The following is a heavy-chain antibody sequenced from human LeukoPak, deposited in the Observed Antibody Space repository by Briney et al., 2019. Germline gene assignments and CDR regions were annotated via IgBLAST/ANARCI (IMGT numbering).Heavy chain of an antibody. D-gene: IGHD5-18*01. CDR3: ARAVRGYSYAYLPY. Sequence: ASLKVSCKASGGSFNTYAITWVRQAPGQGLEWMGWISAYDGNTDYAQNLQGRVTMTTDTSTSTAYMELRSLRSDETAVYCCARAVRGYSYAYLPYWGRGSLVSVPS. CDR2: ISAYDGNT. V-gene: IGHV1-18*01. CDR1: GGSFNTYA. J-gene: IGHJ4*02.